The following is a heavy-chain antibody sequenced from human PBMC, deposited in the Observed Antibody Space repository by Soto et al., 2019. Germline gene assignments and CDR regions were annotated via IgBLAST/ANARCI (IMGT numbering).Heavy chain of an antibody. J-gene: IGHJ4*02. V-gene: IGHV3-15*07. CDR2: IRTKPEGETT. CDR3: TTGSNEGY. Sequence: EVQLLESGGGLVKPGGSLRLSCAASGFSFSSAWMNWVRQGPGKGLEWVGRIRTKPEGETTDYPAPVKGRFTISRDDSKTTLYLQMTSLKIKDTAVYYCTTGSNEGYWGQGTLVTVSS. CDR1: GFSFSSAW. D-gene: IGHD1-1*01.